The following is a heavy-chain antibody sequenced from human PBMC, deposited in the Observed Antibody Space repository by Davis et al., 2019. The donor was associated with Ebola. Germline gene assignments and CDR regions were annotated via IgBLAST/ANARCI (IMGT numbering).Heavy chain of an antibody. D-gene: IGHD5-24*01. J-gene: IGHJ6*01. CDR3: ARRMARSGMDV. Sequence: SETLSLTCTVSGGSMSSYHWNWLRQPPGGGLEWIGSISYSGTTYYRSSLKSRVTIAVDTSKNQVSLKVTSVTAADAAVYYCARRMARSGMDVWGQGTTVTVS. CDR1: GGSMSSYH. V-gene: IGHV4-59*04. CDR2: ISYSGTT.